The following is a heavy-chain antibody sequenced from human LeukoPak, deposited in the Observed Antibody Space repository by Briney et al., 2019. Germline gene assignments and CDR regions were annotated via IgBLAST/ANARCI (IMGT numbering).Heavy chain of an antibody. Sequence: PSETLSLTCAVYGGSFSGYYWSWIRQPPGKGLEWIGEINHSGSTNYNPSLKSRVTISVDTSKNQFSLKLSSVTAADTAVYYCARGPFGGAYYYYYYYMDVWGKGTTVTVSS. CDR1: GGSFSGYY. V-gene: IGHV4-34*01. CDR2: INHSGST. J-gene: IGHJ6*03. D-gene: IGHD3-16*01. CDR3: ARGPFGGAYYYYYYYMDV.